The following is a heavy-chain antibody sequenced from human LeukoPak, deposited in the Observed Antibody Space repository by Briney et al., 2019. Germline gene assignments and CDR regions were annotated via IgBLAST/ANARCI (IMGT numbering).Heavy chain of an antibody. CDR2: IYYSGST. D-gene: IGHD6-19*01. CDR3: ARGFSGWLNWFDP. J-gene: IGHJ5*02. Sequence: SETLSLTCTVSGGSISSGGYYWSWIRRHPGKGLEWIGYIYYSGSTYYNPSLKSRVTISVDTSKNRFSLKLSSVTAADTAVYYCARGFSGWLNWFDPWGQGTLVTVSS. V-gene: IGHV4-31*03. CDR1: GGSISSGGYY.